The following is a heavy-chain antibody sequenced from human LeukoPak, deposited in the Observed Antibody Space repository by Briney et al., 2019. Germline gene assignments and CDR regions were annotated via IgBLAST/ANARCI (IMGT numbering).Heavy chain of an antibody. CDR3: ARADIVVVPASDY. D-gene: IGHD2-2*01. J-gene: IGHJ4*02. V-gene: IGHV3-11*01. Sequence: GGSLRLSCAASGFTFSGYYMGWIRQAPGKGLEWVSYISSSGSTIYYADSVKGRFTISRDNAKNSLYLQMNSLRAEDTAVYYCARADIVVVPASDYWGQGTLVTVSS. CDR2: ISSSGSTI. CDR1: GFTFSGYY.